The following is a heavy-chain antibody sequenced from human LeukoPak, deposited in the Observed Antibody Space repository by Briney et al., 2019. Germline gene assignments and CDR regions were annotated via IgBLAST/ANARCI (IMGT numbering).Heavy chain of an antibody. V-gene: IGHV4-59*08. J-gene: IGHJ3*02. CDR3: ARPTIVGSTAGAFDI. D-gene: IGHD1-26*01. CDR1: GGPLSSYY. Sequence: TSETLSLTCTVSGGPLSSYYWRWIRQPPGKGLEGIGYVYFSGTTSYNPSLESRVTISVDTSKKQLSLKLSSVTAADTAVYYCARPTIVGSTAGAFDIWGRGTMVTVSS. CDR2: VYFSGTT.